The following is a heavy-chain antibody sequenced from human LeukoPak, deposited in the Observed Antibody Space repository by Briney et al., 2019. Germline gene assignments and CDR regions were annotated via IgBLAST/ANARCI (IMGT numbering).Heavy chain of an antibody. D-gene: IGHD6-19*01. V-gene: IGHV4-59*08. J-gene: IGHJ6*03. CDR3: ARTPRPGYSSGWYRGTGGNYYMDV. CDR2: IYYSGST. Sequence: SETLSLTCTVSGGSISSYYWSWIRQPPGKGLEWIGHIYYSGSTNYNPSLKSRVTISVDTSKNQFSLKLGSVTAADTAVYYCARTPRPGYSSGWYRGTGGNYYMDVWGKGTTVTVSS. CDR1: GGSISSYY.